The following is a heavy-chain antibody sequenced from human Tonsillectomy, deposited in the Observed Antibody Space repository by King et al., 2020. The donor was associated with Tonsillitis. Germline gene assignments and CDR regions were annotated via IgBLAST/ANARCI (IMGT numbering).Heavy chain of an antibody. CDR3: TRRYHFDSSGYYQPDY. Sequence: VQLVESGGGLVQPGGSLKLSCAASGFTFSASAMHWVRRASGKGLEWVGRIRSKANSYATTYDASVKGRFTISRDDSRNTAYLRMNSLKTEDTAVYYCTRRYHFDSSGYYQPDYWGQGTLVTVSS. V-gene: IGHV3-73*01. D-gene: IGHD3-22*01. CDR1: GFTFSASA. J-gene: IGHJ4*02. CDR2: IRSKANSYAT.